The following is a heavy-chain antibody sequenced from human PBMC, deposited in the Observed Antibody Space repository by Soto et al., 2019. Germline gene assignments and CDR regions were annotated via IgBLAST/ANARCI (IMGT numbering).Heavy chain of an antibody. D-gene: IGHD3-10*01. CDR2: ISSSGNTI. CDR1: GFTFSSFE. Sequence: VQLVESGGGLVQPGGSLRLSCAASGFTFSSFEMNWVRQAPGEGLEWGSYISSSGNTIYYADSVKGRFTISRDNAKNSLYLRMNDLRAEDTSVYYCARVPPSLRGGHYYYYGMDVWGQGTTVTVS. J-gene: IGHJ6*02. CDR3: ARVPPSLRGGHYYYYGMDV. V-gene: IGHV3-48*03.